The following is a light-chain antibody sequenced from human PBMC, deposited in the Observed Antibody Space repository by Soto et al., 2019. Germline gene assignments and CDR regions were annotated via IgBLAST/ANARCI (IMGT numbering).Light chain of an antibody. CDR1: QRISSN. CDR3: QHYNNWPPWT. CDR2: GAS. Sequence: EVVMTQSPATLSVSPGERATLSCRASQRISSNLAWYQQRRGQAPRLLIYGASTRAPGIPARFSGSGSETEFTLTISSLESEDFAVYYCQHYNNWPPWTFGQGTKGDIK. V-gene: IGKV3-15*01. J-gene: IGKJ1*01.